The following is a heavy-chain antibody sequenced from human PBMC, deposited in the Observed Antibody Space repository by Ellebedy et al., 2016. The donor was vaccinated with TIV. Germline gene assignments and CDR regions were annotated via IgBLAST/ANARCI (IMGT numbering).Heavy chain of an antibody. V-gene: IGHV1-69*04. CDR1: GGTFSSYA. CDR3: ARLGYGDYGVKISWFDP. J-gene: IGHJ5*02. D-gene: IGHD4-17*01. Sequence: AASVKVSCKASGGTFSSYAISWVRQAPGQGLEWMGRIIPILGIANYAQKFQGRVTITADKSTSTAYMELSSLRSEDTAVYYCARLGYGDYGVKISWFDPWGQGTLVTVSS. CDR2: IIPILGIA.